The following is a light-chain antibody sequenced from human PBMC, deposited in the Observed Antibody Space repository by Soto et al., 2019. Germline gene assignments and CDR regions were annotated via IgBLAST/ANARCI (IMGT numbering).Light chain of an antibody. CDR1: QSVSNNY. CDR2: GAS. Sequence: ILLTQSPGTLSLSPGARATLSCRASQSVSNNYLAWYQQKPGQAPRLLIYGASSRATGIPDRFSGSGSGTDFTLTISRLEPEDFAVYYCQQYGSSRTFGQGTKVDIK. CDR3: QQYGSSRT. J-gene: IGKJ1*01. V-gene: IGKV3-20*01.